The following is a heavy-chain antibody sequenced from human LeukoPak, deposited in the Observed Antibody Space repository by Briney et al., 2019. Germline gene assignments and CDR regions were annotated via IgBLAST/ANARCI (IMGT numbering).Heavy chain of an antibody. D-gene: IGHD1-1*01. CDR1: GGPFSSLA. CDR3: ATSGDYDWKLDY. Sequence: SVKVSCKASGGPFSSLALSWVRQAPGQGIEWMGGIIPILETSHYSQKFQGSVTITADESANTVYMELSSLKFDDTAMYYCATSGDYDWKLDYWGRGTLVTVSS. CDR2: IIPILETS. V-gene: IGHV1-69*13. J-gene: IGHJ4*02.